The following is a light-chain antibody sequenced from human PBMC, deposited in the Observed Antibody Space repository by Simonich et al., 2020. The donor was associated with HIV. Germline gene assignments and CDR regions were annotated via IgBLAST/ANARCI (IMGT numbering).Light chain of an antibody. V-gene: IGKV4-1*01. CDR2: WAS. J-gene: IGKJ1*01. Sequence: DIVMTQSPDSLAVSLGERATINCKSSQSVLYSSNNKNYLGWDQQKPGQPPQLLIYWASTRESGVPDRFSGSGSGTDFTLTISSLQAEDVAVYYCQQYYSTPPTFGQGTKVEIK. CDR3: QQYYSTPPT. CDR1: QSVLYSSNNKNY.